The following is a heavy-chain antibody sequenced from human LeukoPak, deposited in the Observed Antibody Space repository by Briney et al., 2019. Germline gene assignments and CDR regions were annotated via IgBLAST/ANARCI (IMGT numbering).Heavy chain of an antibody. V-gene: IGHV1-18*01. CDR2: ISAYNGNT. CDR3: ARGEAVAALIHFDY. Sequence: GASVKVSCKATGYTFTSYGISWMRQAPGQGLEWMGWISAYNGNTNYAQKLQGRVTMTTDTSTSTAYMELRSLRSDDTAVYYCARGEAVAALIHFDYWGLRTLVTVSS. CDR1: GYTFTSYG. J-gene: IGHJ4*02. D-gene: IGHD6-19*01.